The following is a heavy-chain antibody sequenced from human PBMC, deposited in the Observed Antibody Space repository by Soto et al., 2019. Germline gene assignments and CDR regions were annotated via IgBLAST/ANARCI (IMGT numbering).Heavy chain of an antibody. V-gene: IGHV2-5*02. CDR1: GFSFTTTRMG. CDR3: AHRDSTGTTTYFDS. J-gene: IGHJ4*02. CDR2: IYWDGES. Sequence: QITLKEAGPTLVKPTETLTLTCTFSGFSFTTTRMGVVWTRQPPGKALEWLAIIYWDGESRYNPLLRRRLTLTEDTSKNQVVLTMTNMDPKDTATYYCAHRDSTGTTTYFDSWGQGIPVTVAS. D-gene: IGHD1-1*01.